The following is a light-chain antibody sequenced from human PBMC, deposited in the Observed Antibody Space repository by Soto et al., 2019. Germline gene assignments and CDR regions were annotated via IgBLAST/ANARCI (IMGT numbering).Light chain of an antibody. CDR1: QTVSSSY. CDR3: QQYGSSIT. J-gene: IGKJ3*01. Sequence: EIVMTQSPGTLSLSPGERATLSCRDSQTVSSSYLAWYQQKPGQAPRLLIYGASSRATGIPDRFSGSGSGTDFTLTISRLEPVDFAVYYCQQYGSSITFGPGTKVDIK. V-gene: IGKV3-20*01. CDR2: GAS.